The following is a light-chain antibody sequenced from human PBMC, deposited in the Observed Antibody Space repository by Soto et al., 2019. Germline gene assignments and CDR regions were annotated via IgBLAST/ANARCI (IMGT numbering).Light chain of an antibody. J-gene: IGKJ1*01. CDR3: QQYGSSPRT. Sequence: EIVLTQSPATLSLSPGERATFSCRASQSVSSNYSAWYQQKPGQAPRLLIYGAFKRATGIPDRFSGRGSGTDFTLTISRMEPEDCAVYCCQQYGSSPRTFGQGTKVDI. V-gene: IGKV3-20*01. CDR2: GAF. CDR1: QSVSSNY.